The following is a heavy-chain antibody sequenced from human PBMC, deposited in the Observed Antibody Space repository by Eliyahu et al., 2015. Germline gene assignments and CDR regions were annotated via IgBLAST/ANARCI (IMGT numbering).Heavy chain of an antibody. V-gene: IGHV3-33*01. Sequence: QVQLVESGGGVVQPGRSLRLSCAASGFTFSSYGMHWVRQAPGKGLEWVAVIWYDGSNKYYADSVKGRFTISRDNSKNTLYLQMNSLRAEDTAVYYCARIPFSSGWRLDYWGQGTLVTVSS. D-gene: IGHD6-19*01. CDR1: GFTFSSYG. CDR3: ARIPFSSGWRLDY. CDR2: IWYDGSNK. J-gene: IGHJ4*02.